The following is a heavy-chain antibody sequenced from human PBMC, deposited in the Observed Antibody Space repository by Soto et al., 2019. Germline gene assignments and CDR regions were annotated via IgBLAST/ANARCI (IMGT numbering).Heavy chain of an antibody. CDR3: ASRVSWIFVVVIRYYYYGMDV. Sequence: SETLSLTCAVYGGSFSDYYWTWIRQSPGKGLEWIGEINHSGSTNYNPSLKSRVTMSVDTSKNQFSLKLSSVTAADTSVYYCASRVSWIFVVVIRYYYYGMDVWGQGSTVTVSS. D-gene: IGHD3-3*01. J-gene: IGHJ6*02. CDR2: INHSGST. CDR1: GGSFSDYY. V-gene: IGHV4-34*01.